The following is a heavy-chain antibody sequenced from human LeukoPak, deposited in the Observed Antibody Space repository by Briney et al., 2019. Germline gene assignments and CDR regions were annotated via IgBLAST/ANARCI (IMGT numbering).Heavy chain of an antibody. Sequence: SETLSLTCAVYGGPFSGYYWSWIRQPPGKGLEWIGEINHSGSTNYNPSLKSRVTISVDTSKNQFSLKLNSVTAADTAVYYCARTQSDFWSGTIDYWGQGTLVTVSS. CDR3: ARTQSDFWSGTIDY. D-gene: IGHD3-3*01. J-gene: IGHJ4*02. V-gene: IGHV4-34*01. CDR1: GGPFSGYY. CDR2: INHSGST.